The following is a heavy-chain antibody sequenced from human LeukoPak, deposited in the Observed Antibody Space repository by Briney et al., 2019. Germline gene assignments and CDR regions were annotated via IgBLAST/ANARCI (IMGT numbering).Heavy chain of an antibody. CDR1: GFPFKNYG. CDR2: IRYDGYNK. D-gene: IGHD3-10*01. CDR3: ARVLPRVELLWFGELRY. V-gene: IGHV3-30*02. J-gene: IGHJ4*02. Sequence: GGSLKLSCAASGFPFKNYGMNWVRQAPGKGLEWVTFIRYDGYNKYYADSVKGRFTISRDNSKNTLYLQMNSLRAEDTAVYYCARVLPRVELLWFGELRYWGQGTLVTVSS.